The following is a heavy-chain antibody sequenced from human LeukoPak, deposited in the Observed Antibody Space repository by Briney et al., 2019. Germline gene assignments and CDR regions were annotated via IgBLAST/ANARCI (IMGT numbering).Heavy chain of an antibody. D-gene: IGHD3-22*01. CDR3: ARVTTGGYYNY. Sequence: SETLSLTCSVSGGSISSGSYYWSWIRQPAGKGLERIGRIYTSASTNYNPSLKSRVTMSFDASNNQFSLRLSSVTAADTAVYYCARVTTGGYYNYWGQGTMVTVSS. CDR1: GGSISSGSYY. CDR2: IYTSAST. V-gene: IGHV4-61*02. J-gene: IGHJ4*02.